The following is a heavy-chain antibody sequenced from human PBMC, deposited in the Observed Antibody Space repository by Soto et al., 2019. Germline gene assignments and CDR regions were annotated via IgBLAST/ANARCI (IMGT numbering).Heavy chain of an antibody. CDR2: IRSKAYGGTT. V-gene: IGHV3-49*03. CDR1: GFTFGDYA. CDR3: TREGTNWNDRIIPTRTNFDY. Sequence: GGSLRLSCTASGFTFGDYAMSWFRQAPGKGLEWVGFIRSKAYGGTTEYAASVKGRFTISRDDSKSIAYLQMNSLKTEDTAVYYCTREGTNWNDRIIPTRTNFDYWGQGTLVTVSS. J-gene: IGHJ4*02. D-gene: IGHD1-20*01.